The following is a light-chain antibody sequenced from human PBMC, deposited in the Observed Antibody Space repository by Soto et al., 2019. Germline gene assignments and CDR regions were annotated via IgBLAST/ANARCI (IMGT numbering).Light chain of an antibody. Sequence: EIVLTQSPGTLSLSPGERATLACRASQSVASSYLAWYQQRPGQAPRFLIYAASSRATGIPDRFSGSGSGTDFTLTISRLEPADVAVYYCQQYGSSPWTFGQGTKVEIK. V-gene: IGKV3-20*01. J-gene: IGKJ1*01. CDR1: QSVASSY. CDR3: QQYGSSPWT. CDR2: AAS.